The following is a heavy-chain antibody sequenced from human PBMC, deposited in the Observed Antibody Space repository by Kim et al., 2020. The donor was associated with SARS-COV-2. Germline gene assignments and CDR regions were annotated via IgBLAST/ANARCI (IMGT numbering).Heavy chain of an antibody. Sequence: NYNPSLKSRVTISVDTSKNQFSLKLSSVTAADTAVYYCARGWQQLAYFDYWGQGTLVTVSS. D-gene: IGHD6-13*01. V-gene: IGHV4-34*01. J-gene: IGHJ4*02. CDR3: ARGWQQLAYFDY.